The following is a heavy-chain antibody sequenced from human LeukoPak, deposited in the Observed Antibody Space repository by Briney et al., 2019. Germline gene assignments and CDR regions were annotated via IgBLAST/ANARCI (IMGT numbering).Heavy chain of an antibody. D-gene: IGHD2-15*01. Sequence: PGGSLRLSCAASGFTFSSYAMSWVHQAPGEGLDWVSAISGSGGSTYYADSVKGRFTISRDNSKNTLYLQMNSLRAEDTAVYYCAKDSTIVVVVAATGFSDYWGQGTLVTVSS. CDR2: ISGSGGST. V-gene: IGHV3-23*01. CDR3: AKDSTIVVVVAATGFSDY. CDR1: GFTFSSYA. J-gene: IGHJ4*02.